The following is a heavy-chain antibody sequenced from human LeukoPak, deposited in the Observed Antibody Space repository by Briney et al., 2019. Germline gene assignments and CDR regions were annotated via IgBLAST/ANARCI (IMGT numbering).Heavy chain of an antibody. CDR1: GFTFSDSA. Sequence: GGSLRLSCAASGFTFSDSAMHWVRQASGKGLEWVGRIRSRANSYATECVASVKGRFTISRDDSKNTAYLQMNSLKIEDTAVYYCLWVAVAGNGYWGQGTLVTVSS. CDR2: IRSRANSYAT. J-gene: IGHJ4*02. V-gene: IGHV3-73*01. D-gene: IGHD6-19*01. CDR3: LWVAVAGNGY.